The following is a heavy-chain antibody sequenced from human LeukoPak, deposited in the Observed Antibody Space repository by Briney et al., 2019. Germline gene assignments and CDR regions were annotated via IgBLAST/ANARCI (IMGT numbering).Heavy chain of an antibody. CDR2: TNSGGTST. CDR1: GFPFSDFS. J-gene: IGHJ4*02. V-gene: IGHV3-23*01. Sequence: GGSLRLSCATSGFPFSDFSMSWVRQAPGKGLEWISTTNSGGTSTYYAESVKGRFTISRDNSKNTLYLQMSSLRAEDTAVYYCAKQSYARSLGEGGPGTLVSVSS. D-gene: IGHD2-8*01. CDR3: AKQSYARSLGE.